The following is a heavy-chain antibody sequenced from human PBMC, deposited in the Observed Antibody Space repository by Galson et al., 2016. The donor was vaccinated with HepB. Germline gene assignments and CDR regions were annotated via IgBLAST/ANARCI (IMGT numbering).Heavy chain of an antibody. CDR1: GGSINTDGSNNIYY. D-gene: IGHD4-11*01. V-gene: IGHV4-4*07. CDR3: ARASTALFDY. Sequence: SETLSLTCTVSGGSINTDGSNNIYYWSWIRQSAGKGLEWTGRLYATGSTVYNPSLRSRVTMSIDTAKNQFSLRLTSVTAADTAVYYCARASTALFDYWGQGILVTVSS. J-gene: IGHJ4*02. CDR2: LYATGST.